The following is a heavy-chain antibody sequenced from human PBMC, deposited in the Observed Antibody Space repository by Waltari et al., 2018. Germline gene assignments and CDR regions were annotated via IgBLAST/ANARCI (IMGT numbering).Heavy chain of an antibody. CDR3: AKLPTATSFLDY. CDR1: GFTFSNYP. Sequence: EVQLLESGGGLVQPGGSLRLSCAASGFTFSNYPVSWVRQAPGKGLEWVSAIGGSGGTTYFADSEKGRFTISRDNSKDTLYLQMNSLRAEDTAVYYCAKLPTATSFLDYWGQGTLVTVSS. J-gene: IGHJ4*02. CDR2: IGGSGGTT. V-gene: IGHV3-23*01. D-gene: IGHD1-1*01.